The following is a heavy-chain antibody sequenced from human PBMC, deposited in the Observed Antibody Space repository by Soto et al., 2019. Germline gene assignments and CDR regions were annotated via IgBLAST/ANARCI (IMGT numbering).Heavy chain of an antibody. V-gene: IGHV4-4*07. Sequence: SETLSLTCNVSGGSIRSYYWSWIRQPAGKALELIGRIYTSGTTNYNPSLKSRVTMSLHTSNHQFSLKLSSVTAPDKAVYYCAREAASGFGMDVWGQGTTVTVSS. CDR3: AREAASGFGMDV. D-gene: IGHD3-3*01. CDR1: GGSIRSYY. CDR2: IYTSGTT. J-gene: IGHJ6*02.